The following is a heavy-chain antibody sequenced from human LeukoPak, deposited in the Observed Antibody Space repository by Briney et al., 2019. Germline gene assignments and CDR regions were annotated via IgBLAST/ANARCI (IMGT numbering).Heavy chain of an antibody. CDR3: AKDLKGYDFWSGYSIDY. CDR1: GFTLSSYD. Sequence: PGGSLRLSCTASGFTLSSYDMRWLRHAPGEGVEWVSAISGSGGSTYYAESVKGRFTISRDHSKNTLYLQMNSLRAEDTAVYYCAKDLKGYDFWSGYSIDYWGQGTLVTVSS. V-gene: IGHV3-23*01. CDR2: ISGSGGST. J-gene: IGHJ4*02. D-gene: IGHD3-3*01.